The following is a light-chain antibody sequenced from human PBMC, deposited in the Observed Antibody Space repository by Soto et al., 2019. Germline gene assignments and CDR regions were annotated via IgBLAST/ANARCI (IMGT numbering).Light chain of an antibody. V-gene: IGKV1-16*01. J-gene: IGKJ4*01. CDR2: AAT. CDR3: QHYQRYPPS. Sequence: DIQMTQSPSSLSASVGDRVTITCRASHPININLVWFQQKPGKAPKSLIYAATNLQSGVPSRFSGSGGGTVFSLTISSLQPEDVATYYCQHYQRYPPSFGGGTKLEIK. CDR1: HPININ.